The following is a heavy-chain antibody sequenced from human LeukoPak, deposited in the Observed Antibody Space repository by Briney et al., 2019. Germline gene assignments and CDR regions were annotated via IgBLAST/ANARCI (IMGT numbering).Heavy chain of an antibody. J-gene: IGHJ5*02. D-gene: IGHD6-13*01. CDR1: GFSFSNSW. V-gene: IGHV3-7*01. Sequence: GGSLRLSCAASGFSFSNSWMTWVRQAPGKGLEWVANINEDGSQRYFVDSVKGRFTFSRDNGRNSLFLQMNNLRAEDTAVYYCARDSDSRGGYNWFDPWGQGTLVTVSS. CDR3: ARDSDSRGGYNWFDP. CDR2: INEDGSQR.